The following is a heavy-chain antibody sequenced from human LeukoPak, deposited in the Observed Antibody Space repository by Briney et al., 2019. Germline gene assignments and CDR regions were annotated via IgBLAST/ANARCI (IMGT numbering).Heavy chain of an antibody. V-gene: IGHV4-38-2*02. J-gene: IGHJ5*02. CDR2: IYHSGST. Sequence: PSETLSLTCTVSGYSISSGYYWGWIRQPPGKGLEWIGSIYHSGSTYYNPSLKSRVTISVDTSKNQFSLKLSSVTAADTAVYYCARDGPELLWFGELSRWFDPWGQGTLVTVSS. CDR3: ARDGPELLWFGELSRWFDP. CDR1: GYSISSGYY. D-gene: IGHD3-10*01.